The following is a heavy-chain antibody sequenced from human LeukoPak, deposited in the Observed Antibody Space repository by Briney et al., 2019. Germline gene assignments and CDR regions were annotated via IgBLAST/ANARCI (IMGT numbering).Heavy chain of an antibody. V-gene: IGHV1-8*03. Sequence: ASVKVSCKASGYTFTSYDINWVRQATGQGLGWMGWMNPNSGNTGYAQKFQGRVTITRNTSISTAYMELSSLRSEDTAVYYCARGASGSYHILYYYYYMDVWGKGTTVTVSS. CDR1: GYTFTSYD. J-gene: IGHJ6*03. CDR3: ARGASGSYHILYYYYYMDV. CDR2: MNPNSGNT. D-gene: IGHD1-26*01.